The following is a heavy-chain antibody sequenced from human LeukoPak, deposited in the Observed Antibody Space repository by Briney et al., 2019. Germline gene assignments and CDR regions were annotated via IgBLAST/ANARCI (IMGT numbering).Heavy chain of an antibody. CDR3: ARDRGPRTGFMVREAYDY. CDR2: IYSGGST. CDR1: GFTVSSNY. V-gene: IGHV3-53*01. Sequence: GGSLRPSCAASGFTVSSNYMSWVRQAPGKGLEWVSVIYSGGSTYYTDSVKGRFTISRDSSKNTLYLQMSSLRAEDTAVYYCARDRGPRTGFMVREAYDYWGQGTLVTVSS. D-gene: IGHD3-10*01. J-gene: IGHJ4*02.